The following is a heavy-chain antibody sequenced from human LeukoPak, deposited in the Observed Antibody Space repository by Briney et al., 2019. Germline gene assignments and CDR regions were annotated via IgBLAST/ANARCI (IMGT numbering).Heavy chain of an antibody. CDR2: IYHSGST. D-gene: IGHD3-22*01. CDR3: ARDYYDSSGYYDVYAFDI. CDR1: GGSISSGGYS. Sequence: SQTLSLTCAVSGGSISSGGYSWSWIRQPPGKGLEWIGYIYHSGSTYYNPSLKSRVTISVDRSKNQFSLKLSSVTAADTAVYYCARDYYDSSGYYDVYAFDIRGQGTMVTVSS. J-gene: IGHJ3*02. V-gene: IGHV4-30-2*01.